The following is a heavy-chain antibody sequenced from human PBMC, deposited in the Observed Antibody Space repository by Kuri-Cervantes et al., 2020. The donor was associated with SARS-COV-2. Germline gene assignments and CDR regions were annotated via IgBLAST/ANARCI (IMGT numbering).Heavy chain of an antibody. Sequence: LSLTCAASGFTFSSYAMSWVRQAPGKGLEWVSVISASSASTYYADSVKGRFNISRDNSKNTLYLQMNSLRAEDTAVYYCAKVGTSIAVSGRFDYWGQGTLVTVSS. CDR1: GFTFSSYA. V-gene: IGHV3-23*01. CDR3: AKVGTSIAVSGRFDY. J-gene: IGHJ4*02. CDR2: ISASSAST. D-gene: IGHD6-19*01.